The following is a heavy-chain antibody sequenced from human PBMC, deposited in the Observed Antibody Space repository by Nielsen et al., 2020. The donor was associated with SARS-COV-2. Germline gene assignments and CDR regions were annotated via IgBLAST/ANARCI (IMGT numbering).Heavy chain of an antibody. CDR1: GFTFTKYA. J-gene: IGHJ6*02. V-gene: IGHV3-23*01. Sequence: GESLKISCAASGFTFTKYAISWVRQAPGMGLEWVSGISASGGSTYYADSVKGRFTISRDNSKNTLYLQMNSLRAEDTAVYYCCGQLSPYYGMDVWGQGTTVTVSS. CDR3: CGQLSPYYGMDV. CDR2: ISASGGST. D-gene: IGHD5-24*01.